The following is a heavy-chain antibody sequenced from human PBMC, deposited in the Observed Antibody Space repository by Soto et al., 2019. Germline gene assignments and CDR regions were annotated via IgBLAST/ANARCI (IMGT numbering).Heavy chain of an antibody. V-gene: IGHV2-5*01. D-gene: IGHD6-19*01. CDR3: AHSFERGWYQRDYYYGMDV. CDR2: IYWNDDK. Sequence: SGPTLVNPTQTLTLTCTFSGFSLSTSGVGVGWIRQPPGKALEWLALIYWNDDKRYSPSLKSRLTITKDTSKNQVVLTMTNMDPVDTATYYCAHSFERGWYQRDYYYGMDVWGQGTTVTVSS. J-gene: IGHJ6*02. CDR1: GFSLSTSGVG.